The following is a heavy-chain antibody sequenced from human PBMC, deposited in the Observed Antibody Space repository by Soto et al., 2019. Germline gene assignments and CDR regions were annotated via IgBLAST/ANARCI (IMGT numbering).Heavy chain of an antibody. CDR1: GGTFSSCA. CDR2: IIPIFGTA. D-gene: IGHD2-2*01. CDR3: ARGALGIDIVVVPAAMPGWNYYGMDV. Sequence: GASVKVSCKASGGTFSSCAISWVRQAPGQGLEWMGGIIPIFGTANYAQKFQGRVTITADESTSTAYMELSSLRSEDTAVYYCARGALGIDIVVVPAAMPGWNYYGMDVWGQGTTVTVSS. J-gene: IGHJ6*02. V-gene: IGHV1-69*13.